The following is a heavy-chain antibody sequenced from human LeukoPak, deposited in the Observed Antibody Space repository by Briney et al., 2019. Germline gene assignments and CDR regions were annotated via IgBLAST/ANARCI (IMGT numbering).Heavy chain of an antibody. CDR1: GGFLSGYY. J-gene: IGHJ4*02. V-gene: IGHV4-34*01. CDR2: MNPSGST. D-gene: IGHD2-21*01. CDR3: ARGQYITYLFDY. Sequence: SETLSLTCGVYGGFLSGYYWSWIRQPPGKGLEWIGEMNPSGSTNRNPSLRSRVTMSVDTSKNQFSLMLTSVTAADTAVYYCARGQYITYLFDYWGQGTLVTVPS.